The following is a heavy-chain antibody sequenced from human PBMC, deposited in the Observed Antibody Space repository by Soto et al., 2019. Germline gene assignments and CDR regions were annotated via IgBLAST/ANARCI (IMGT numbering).Heavy chain of an antibody. CDR1: GFTFSNYA. V-gene: IGHV3-64D*06. Sequence: GGSLRLSCSASGFTFSNYAMHWVRQAPGKGLEHVSVISSNGDTTYYADSVKGRFTISRDNSKNTLYLQMSSLSAEGTAVYYCVKGLGNSAYYGLDVWGQGTTVTVSS. D-gene: IGHD1-26*01. J-gene: IGHJ6*02. CDR3: VKGLGNSAYYGLDV. CDR2: ISSNGDTT.